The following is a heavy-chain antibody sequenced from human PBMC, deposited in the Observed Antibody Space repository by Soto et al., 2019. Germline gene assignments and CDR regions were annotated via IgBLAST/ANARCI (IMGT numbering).Heavy chain of an antibody. J-gene: IGHJ4*02. CDR1: GGTFSSYA. D-gene: IGHD6-6*01. Sequence: SVKVSCKASGGTFSSYAISWVRQAPGQGLEWMGGIIPIFGTANYAQKFQGRVTITADESTSTAYMELSSLRSEDTAVYYCARFFAPYSSLYYFDYWGQGTLVTVSS. CDR3: ARFFAPYSSLYYFDY. CDR2: IIPIFGTA. V-gene: IGHV1-69*13.